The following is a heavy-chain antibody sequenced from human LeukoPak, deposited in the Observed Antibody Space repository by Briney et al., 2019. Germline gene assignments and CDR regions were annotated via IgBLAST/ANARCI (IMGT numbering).Heavy chain of an antibody. V-gene: IGHV5-51*01. CDR1: GYTFSSYW. D-gene: IGHD6-13*01. J-gene: IGHJ4*02. CDR3: ARFSAPFDF. CDR2: IFPGDSET. Sequence: GESLKISCKASGYTFSSYWIGWVRQVPETGLEWMGIIFPGDSETRYSPSFQGQVTISADESTNTAYLQWSSPRASDSAIYYCARFSAPFDFWGQGTLVTVSS.